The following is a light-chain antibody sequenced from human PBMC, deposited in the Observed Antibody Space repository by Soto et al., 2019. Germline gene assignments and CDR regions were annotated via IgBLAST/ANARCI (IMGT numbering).Light chain of an antibody. CDR3: QQYGSSRWT. CDR1: HTISSSY. J-gene: IGKJ1*01. CDR2: GAS. V-gene: IGKV3-20*01. Sequence: EIVLTQSPGTLSLSPGERATLSCRASHTISSSYLAWYQQKPGQAPRLLIYGASSRATGIPDRLSGSGSGTDFTLTISRLEAEDIAGYSCQQYGSSRWTSRRGTRVDIK.